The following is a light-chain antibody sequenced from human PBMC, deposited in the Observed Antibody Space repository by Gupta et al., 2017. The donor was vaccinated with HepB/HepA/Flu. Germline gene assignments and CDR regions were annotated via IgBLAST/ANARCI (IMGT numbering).Light chain of an antibody. J-gene: IGKJ4*01. Sequence: EIVLTQSPATLSLSPGERATLSCRASQSVSNYLAWYQQKPGQTPRLLIFDASNRGSGIPARLSGSGSGTEFTLTIINVEPEDFAVYYCQQRSSWALTFGGGTKVEIK. CDR2: DAS. CDR3: QQRSSWALT. CDR1: QSVSNY. V-gene: IGKV3-11*01.